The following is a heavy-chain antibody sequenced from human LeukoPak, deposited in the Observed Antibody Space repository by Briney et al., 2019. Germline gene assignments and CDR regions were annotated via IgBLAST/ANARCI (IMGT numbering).Heavy chain of an antibody. CDR1: GFTFSSYW. CDR2: ISWNSGTI. D-gene: IGHD6-19*01. J-gene: IGHJ4*02. Sequence: GGSLRLSCAASGFTFSSYWMHWVRQAPGKGLQWVSGISWNSGTIGYADSVKGRFTISRDNAKNSLYLQMNSLRVEDTALYYCVKGIGGAVAGTLDYWGQGTLVTVSS. V-gene: IGHV3-9*01. CDR3: VKGIGGAVAGTLDY.